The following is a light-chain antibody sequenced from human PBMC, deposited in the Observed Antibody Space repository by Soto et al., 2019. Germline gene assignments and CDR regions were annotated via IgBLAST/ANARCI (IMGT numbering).Light chain of an antibody. Sequence: IALTQSAGPLSLSPGERATLSCSSSQSVSSSYLAWYQQKPGQAPRLIIYGASSRATGIPDRFSGSGSGTEFTLTISSLQPDDVATYYCQQYNSYSWTFGQGTKVDI. J-gene: IGKJ1*01. CDR1: QSVSSSY. CDR3: QQYNSYSWT. CDR2: GAS. V-gene: IGKV3-20*01.